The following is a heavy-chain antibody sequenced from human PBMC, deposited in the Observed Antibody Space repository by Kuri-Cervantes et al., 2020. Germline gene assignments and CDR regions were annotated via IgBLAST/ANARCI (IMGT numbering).Heavy chain of an antibody. Sequence: GGSLRLSCAASGFTFSSYSMNWVRQAPGKGLEWVSYISSSSSTIYYADSVKGRFTISRDNAKNSLYLQMNSLRAEDTAVYYCASPPDIVVVPAATLSRPWFDPWGQGTLVTVSS. J-gene: IGHJ5*02. D-gene: IGHD2-2*01. CDR1: GFTFSSYS. CDR2: ISSSSSTI. V-gene: IGHV3-48*04. CDR3: ASPPDIVVVPAATLSRPWFDP.